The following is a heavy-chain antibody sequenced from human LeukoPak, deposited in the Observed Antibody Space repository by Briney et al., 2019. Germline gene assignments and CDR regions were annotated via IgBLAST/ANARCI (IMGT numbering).Heavy chain of an antibody. Sequence: GRSLRLSCAASGFNFVDYAMHWVRQVPGKGLEWVSGISYNSGDIIYADSVKGRFTISRDNAKNTLYLQMNSLRADDTAVYYCAMKAVPRPRLYDAFDFWGQGTVVTVSS. CDR2: ISYNSGDI. CDR1: GFNFVDYA. V-gene: IGHV3-9*01. J-gene: IGHJ3*01. D-gene: IGHD2-2*02. CDR3: AMKAVPRPRLYDAFDF.